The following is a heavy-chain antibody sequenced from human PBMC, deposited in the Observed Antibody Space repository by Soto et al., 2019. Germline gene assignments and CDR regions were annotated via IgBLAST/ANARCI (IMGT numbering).Heavy chain of an antibody. Sequence: GGSLRLSCAASGFTSITHAMSWVRQAPGKGLEWVSANSGSGESRYYVDSVTGRFTISRDNSKNTVYLQMNSLRAEDTAVYYCARGTLFGVVSSGLDVWGQGTTVTVSS. CDR2: NSGSGESR. D-gene: IGHD3-3*01. CDR1: GFTSITHA. V-gene: IGHV3-23*01. J-gene: IGHJ6*02. CDR3: ARGTLFGVVSSGLDV.